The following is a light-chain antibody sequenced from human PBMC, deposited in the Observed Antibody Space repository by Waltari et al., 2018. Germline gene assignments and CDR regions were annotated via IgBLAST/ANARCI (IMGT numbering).Light chain of an antibody. CDR2: SDN. V-gene: IGLV1-44*01. J-gene: IGLJ3*02. CDR3: AAWDDSLKIWV. Sequence: QSMLPQPPSASGTPGQTVTTSCSGSSSNIGSYTVKWYQQLPGTAPKLLIYSDNQRPSGVSGRFSGSKSGTSASLAISGLQSDDEAVYYCAAWDDSLKIWVFGGGTKLTVL. CDR1: SSNIGSYT.